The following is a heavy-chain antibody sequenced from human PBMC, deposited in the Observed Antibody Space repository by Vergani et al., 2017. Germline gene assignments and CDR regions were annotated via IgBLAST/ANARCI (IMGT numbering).Heavy chain of an antibody. V-gene: IGHV3-30*02. Sequence: QVQLVESGGGMVQRGGSLRLSCATSGFTLSNYDMQWISQGPGKGLEFVAFIQFDGSNQYYADSVKGRFTLSRDFSKNTLYRQMNSRRTDDTATYYCAKHFRGWGIDYWGQGTQVIVSS. D-gene: IGHD3-16*01. CDR1: GFTLSNYD. CDR3: AKHFRGWGIDY. CDR2: IQFDGSNQ. J-gene: IGHJ4*02.